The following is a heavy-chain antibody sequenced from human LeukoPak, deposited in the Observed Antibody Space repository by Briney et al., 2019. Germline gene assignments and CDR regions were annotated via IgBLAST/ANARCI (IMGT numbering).Heavy chain of an antibody. CDR3: ARGTSAGGPISPFDF. D-gene: IGHD6-13*01. V-gene: IGHV3-23*01. CDR2: ISGSGGST. CDR1: GFTFSSYA. Sequence: PGGSLRLSCAASGFTFSSYAMSWVRQAPGKGLDWVSAISGSGGSTYYADSVKGRFTISRDNSRNTLYLQMNSLRAEDTGIYYCARGTSAGGPISPFDFWGQGTPVTVSS. J-gene: IGHJ4*02.